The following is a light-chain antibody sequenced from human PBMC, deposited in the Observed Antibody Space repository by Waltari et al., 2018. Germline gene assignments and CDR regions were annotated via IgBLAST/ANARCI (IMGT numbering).Light chain of an antibody. J-gene: IGLJ3*02. Sequence: QSVLTQPPSVSAAPGQKVSISCSGRTSNVGNNFVSWYQQLPGTAPKLLIYDNYKRPSGIPDRFSGSKYGTSATLVITGLQTADEADYYCATWDNSLSAWVFGGGTQVTVL. CDR2: DNY. V-gene: IGLV1-51*01. CDR3: ATWDNSLSAWV. CDR1: TSNVGNNF.